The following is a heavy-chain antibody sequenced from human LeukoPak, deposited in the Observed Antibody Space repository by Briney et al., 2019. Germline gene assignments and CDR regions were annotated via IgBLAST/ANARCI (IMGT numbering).Heavy chain of an antibody. CDR1: GFPFSSYS. D-gene: IGHD3-22*01. CDR3: ASNLYYYDSSGYYKGGY. CDR2: ISSSSSYI. Sequence: GGSLRLSCAASGFPFSSYSMNWVRQAPGKGLEWVSSISSSSSYIYYADSVKGRFTISRDNAKNSLYLQMNSLRAEDTAVYYCASNLYYYDSSGYYKGGYWGQGTLVTVSS. J-gene: IGHJ4*02. V-gene: IGHV3-21*01.